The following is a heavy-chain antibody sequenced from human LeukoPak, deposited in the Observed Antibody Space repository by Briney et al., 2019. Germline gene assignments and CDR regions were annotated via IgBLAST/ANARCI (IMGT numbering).Heavy chain of an antibody. J-gene: IGHJ6*02. V-gene: IGHV3-7*01. CDR1: GFTFSSYW. CDR2: IKQDGSEK. Sequence: PGGSLRLSCAASGFTFSSYWMSWVRQAPGKGLEWVANIKQDGSEKYYADSVKGRFTISRDNSKNTLYLQMNSLRAEDTAVYYCAKDHNYYYYYGMDVWGQGTTVTVSS. CDR3: AKDHNYYYYYGMDV.